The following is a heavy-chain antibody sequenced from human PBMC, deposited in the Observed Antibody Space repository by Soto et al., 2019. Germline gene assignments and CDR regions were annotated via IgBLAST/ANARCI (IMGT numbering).Heavy chain of an antibody. Sequence: QVQLVESGGGVVQPGRSLRLSCAACGFTFSSYGMHWVRQAPGKGLEWVAVISYDGSNKYYADSVKGRFTISRDNSKNTLYLQMNSLRAEDTAVYYCAKLARNHLDDFWSGYYRASFDYWGQGTLVTVSS. CDR2: ISYDGSNK. J-gene: IGHJ4*02. D-gene: IGHD3-3*01. CDR3: AKLARNHLDDFWSGYYRASFDY. V-gene: IGHV3-30*18. CDR1: GFTFSSYG.